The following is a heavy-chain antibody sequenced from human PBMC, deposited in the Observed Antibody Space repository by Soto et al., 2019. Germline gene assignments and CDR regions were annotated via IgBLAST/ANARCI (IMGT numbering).Heavy chain of an antibody. Sequence: NPSETLSLTCAVYGGSFSGYYWSWIRQPPGKGLEWIGEINHSGSTNYNPSLKSRVTISVDTSKNQFSLKLSSVTAADTAVYYCASDYDFGPFDYWGQGTLVTVSS. CDR2: INHSGST. J-gene: IGHJ4*02. V-gene: IGHV4-34*01. CDR3: ASDYDFGPFDY. D-gene: IGHD3-3*01. CDR1: GGSFSGYY.